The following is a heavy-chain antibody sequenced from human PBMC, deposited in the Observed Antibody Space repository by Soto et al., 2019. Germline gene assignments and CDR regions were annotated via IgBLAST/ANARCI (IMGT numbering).Heavy chain of an antibody. J-gene: IGHJ5*02. CDR3: ARGQRFSDWFDP. CDR2: IYSSGST. D-gene: IGHD3-3*01. CDR1: GGAISTYY. Sequence: QVHLQESGPGLVKPSETLSLTCTVSGGAISTYYWTWIRQPVGKGLEWIGRIYSSGSTKYNPSLQSRVTMSLDTSINQFSLRLTSVTAADTAVYYCARGQRFSDWFDPWGQGTLVTVSS. V-gene: IGHV4-4*07.